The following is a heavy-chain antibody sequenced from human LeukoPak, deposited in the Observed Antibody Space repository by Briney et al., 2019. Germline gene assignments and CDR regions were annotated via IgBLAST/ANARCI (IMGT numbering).Heavy chain of an antibody. V-gene: IGHV4-39*07. CDR3: AREGGYYGSGSYYKPDYYYYYMDV. D-gene: IGHD3-10*01. Sequence: TSETLSLTCTVSGGSISSSSYYWGWIRQPPGKGLEWIGSIYYSGSTYYNPSLKSRVTISVDTSKNQFSLKLSSVTAADTAVYYCAREGGYYGSGSYYKPDYYYYYMDVWGKGTTVTVSS. CDR2: IYYSGST. J-gene: IGHJ6*03. CDR1: GGSISSSSYY.